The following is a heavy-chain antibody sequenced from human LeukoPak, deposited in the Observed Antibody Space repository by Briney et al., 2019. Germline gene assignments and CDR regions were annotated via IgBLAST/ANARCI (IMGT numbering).Heavy chain of an antibody. D-gene: IGHD3-22*01. Sequence: ASVKVSCKVSGYTLTELSMHWVRQAPGKGLEWMGGFDPEDGETIYAQKFQGRVTMTEDTSTDTAYMELSSLRSEDTAVYYCATGEVNYYDSTFQHWGQGTLVTVSS. V-gene: IGHV1-24*01. CDR3: ATGEVNYYDSTFQH. J-gene: IGHJ1*01. CDR2: FDPEDGET. CDR1: GYTLTELS.